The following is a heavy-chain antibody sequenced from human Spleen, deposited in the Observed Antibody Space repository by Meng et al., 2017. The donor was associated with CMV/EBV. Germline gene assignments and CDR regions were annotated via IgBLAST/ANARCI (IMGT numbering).Heavy chain of an antibody. CDR1: GYSIRSGYY. CDR3: ARDDEGDCGSDCYHDALDI. J-gene: IGHJ3*02. V-gene: IGHV4-38-2*02. Sequence: SETLSLTCSVSGYSIRSGYYWGWIRQPPGKGLEWIANIYHSGSAYYNPSLKSRVTISIATSKNQVSLKLTSVTAADTAVYFCARDDEGDCGSDCYHDALDIWGQGTMVTVSS. D-gene: IGHD2-21*01. CDR2: IYHSGSA.